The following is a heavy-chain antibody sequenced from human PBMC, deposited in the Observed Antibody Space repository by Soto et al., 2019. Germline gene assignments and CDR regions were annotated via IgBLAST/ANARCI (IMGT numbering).Heavy chain of an antibody. D-gene: IGHD2-15*01. CDR2: IWYDASKQ. J-gene: IGHJ4*02. CDR1: VFSFIVYG. V-gene: IGHV3-33*01. CDR3: AAWAEGATEVH. Sequence: PGWSLRLSCETSVFSFIVYGMQWVRQAPGKGLEWVAVIWYDASKQFYAASVEGRFTISRDNSKAILYLQMNSLRAEDTAVYYCAAWAEGATEVHWGQGTLVTVSS.